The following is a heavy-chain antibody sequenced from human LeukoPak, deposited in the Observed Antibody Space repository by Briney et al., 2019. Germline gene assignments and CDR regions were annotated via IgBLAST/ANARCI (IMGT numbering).Heavy chain of an antibody. CDR2: INSDGSST. CDR3: ARVRTTGTALDY. Sequence: GGSLRLSCAASGFTFSSYWMHWVRQAPGKGLVWVSRINSDGSSTSYADSVKGRFTISRDNAKNTLYLQMNSLSAEDTAVYYRARVRTTGTALDYWGQGTLVTVSS. J-gene: IGHJ4*02. D-gene: IGHD1-1*01. CDR1: GFTFSSYW. V-gene: IGHV3-74*01.